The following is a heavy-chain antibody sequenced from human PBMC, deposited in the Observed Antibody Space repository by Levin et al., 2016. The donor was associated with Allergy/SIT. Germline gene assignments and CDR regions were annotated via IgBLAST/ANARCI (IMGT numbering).Heavy chain of an antibody. CDR3: ARIPPGSSGSPGLYFDY. Sequence: WIRQPPGKALEWLAHIFSNDEKSYSTSLKSRLTISKDTSKSQVVLTMTNMDPVDTATYYCARIPPGSSGSPGLYFDYWGQGTLVTVSS. CDR2: IFSNDEK. D-gene: IGHD1-26*01. J-gene: IGHJ4*02. V-gene: IGHV2-26*01.